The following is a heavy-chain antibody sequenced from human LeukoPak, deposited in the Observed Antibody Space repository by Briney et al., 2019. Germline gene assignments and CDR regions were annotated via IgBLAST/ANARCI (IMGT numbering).Heavy chain of an antibody. CDR3: ASLYGSRVDY. J-gene: IGHJ4*02. D-gene: IGHD6-13*01. V-gene: IGHV3-48*01. Sequence: GGSLRLSCAASGFTFSSYSMNWVRQAPWKGLEWVSYISSSSSTIYYADSVKGRFTISRDNAKNSLYLQMNSLRAEDTAVYYCASLYGSRVDYWGQGTLVTVSS. CDR2: ISSSSSTI. CDR1: GFTFSSYS.